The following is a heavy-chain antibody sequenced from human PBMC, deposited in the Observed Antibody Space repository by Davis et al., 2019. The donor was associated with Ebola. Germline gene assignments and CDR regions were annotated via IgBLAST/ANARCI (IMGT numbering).Heavy chain of an antibody. V-gene: IGHV3-21*01. J-gene: IGHJ4*02. CDR1: GFTFSSYS. D-gene: IGHD3-16*02. CDR2: ISSSSSYI. CDR3: ARDCFKIGRLGELSSPCDY. Sequence: GGSLRLSCAASGFTFSSYSMNWVRQAPGKGLEWVSSISSSSSYIYYADSVKGRFTISRDNSKNTLYLQMNSLRAEDTAVYYCARDCFKIGRLGELSSPCDYWGQGTLVTVSS.